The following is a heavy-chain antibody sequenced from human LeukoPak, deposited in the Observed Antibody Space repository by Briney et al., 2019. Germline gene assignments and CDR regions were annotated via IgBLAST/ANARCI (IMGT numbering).Heavy chain of an antibody. CDR1: GFPFSSYS. CDR3: ARHLVPAALSSWFDP. J-gene: IGHJ5*02. CDR2: ISSSGTYI. Sequence: RGSLRLSCAASGFPFSSYSMNWVRQAPGKGLEWVSSISSSGTYIYYADSVKGRFTISRDNAKNSLYLQMNSLRAEDTAVYYCARHLVPAALSSWFDPWGQGTLVTVSS. D-gene: IGHD2-2*01. V-gene: IGHV3-21*01.